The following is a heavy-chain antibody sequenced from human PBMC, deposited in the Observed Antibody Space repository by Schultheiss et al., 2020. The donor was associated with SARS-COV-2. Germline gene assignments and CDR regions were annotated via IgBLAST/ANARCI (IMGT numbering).Heavy chain of an antibody. CDR3: ARVSRELSSRGYFDY. CDR2: IIPIFGTA. V-gene: IGHV1-69*01. Sequence: GGSLRLSCKASGGTFSSYAISWVRQAPGQGLEWMGGIIPIFGTANYAQKFQGRVTITADESTSTAYMELSSLRSEDTAVYYCARVSRELSSRGYFDYWGQGTLVTVSS. J-gene: IGHJ4*02. D-gene: IGHD3-16*02. CDR1: GGTFSSYA.